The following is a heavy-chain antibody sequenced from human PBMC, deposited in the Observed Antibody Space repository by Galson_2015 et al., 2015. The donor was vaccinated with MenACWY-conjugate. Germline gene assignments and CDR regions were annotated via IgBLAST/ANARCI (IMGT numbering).Heavy chain of an antibody. CDR2: IIPIFGTA. Sequence: SVKVSCKASGGTFSSYAISWVRQAPGQGLEWMGGIIPIFGTASSAQKFQGRVTITADKSTSTAYMELSSLRSDDTAVYYCARVRGQHLEYYYYYYMDVWGKGTTVTVSS. CDR1: GGTFSSYA. J-gene: IGHJ6*03. D-gene: IGHD6-13*01. V-gene: IGHV1-69*06. CDR3: ARVRGQHLEYYYYYYMDV.